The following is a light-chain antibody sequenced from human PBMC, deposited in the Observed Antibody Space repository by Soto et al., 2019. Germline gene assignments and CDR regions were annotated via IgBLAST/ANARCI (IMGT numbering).Light chain of an antibody. V-gene: IGKV3-11*01. CDR2: DAS. CDR3: QQRNVWPPIT. CDR1: QSVSSY. J-gene: IGKJ5*01. Sequence: EIVLTQSPATLSLSPGERATLCCWSSQSVSSYLAWYQQKPGQAPRLLIYDASNRATGIPARFSGRGSGTDFTLTINSLEPEDFVVYYCQQRNVWPPITFGQGTRLEI.